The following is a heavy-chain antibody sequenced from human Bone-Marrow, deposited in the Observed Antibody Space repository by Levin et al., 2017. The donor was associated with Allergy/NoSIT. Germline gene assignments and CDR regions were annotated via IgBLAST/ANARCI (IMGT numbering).Heavy chain of an antibody. D-gene: IGHD3-10*01. CDR3: AKSLWFGAYFDY. Sequence: SQTLSLTCAVSGGSISSGGYSWSWIRQPPGKGLEWIGYIYHNGSTYYNPSLKSRVTISMDRSKNHFSLNLTSVTAADTAVYFCAKSLWFGAYFDYWGQGTLVTVSS. J-gene: IGHJ4*02. CDR1: GGSISSGGYS. V-gene: IGHV4-30-2*01. CDR2: IYHNGST.